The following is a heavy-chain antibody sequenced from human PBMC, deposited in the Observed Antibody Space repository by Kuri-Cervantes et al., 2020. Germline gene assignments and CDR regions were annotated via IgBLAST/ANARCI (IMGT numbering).Heavy chain of an antibody. CDR1: GFTFSSYS. V-gene: IGHV3-73*01. J-gene: IGHJ4*02. CDR2: IRSKANSYAT. Sequence: GESLKISCAASGFTFSSYSMNWVRQASGKGLEWVGRIRSKANSYATAYAASVKGRFTISRDDSKNTAYLQMNSLKTEDTAVYYCTRHEGNASPLFDYWGQGTLVTVSS. CDR3: TRHEGNASPLFDY. D-gene: IGHD1-1*01.